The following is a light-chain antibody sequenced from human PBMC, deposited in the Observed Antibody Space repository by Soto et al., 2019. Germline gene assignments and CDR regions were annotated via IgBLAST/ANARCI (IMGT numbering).Light chain of an antibody. V-gene: IGLV1-40*01. J-gene: IGLJ2*01. CDR1: SSNIGEGYG. CDR3: QSYYISLSVV. CDR2: GNS. Sequence: QSVLTQPPSVSGAPGQRVTISCTGSSSNIGEGYGVHWYQQLPGTAPKLLIYGNSNRPSGVPDRFSGSKSGTSASLAITGLQAEYEADYYCQSYYISLSVVFGGGTKLTVL.